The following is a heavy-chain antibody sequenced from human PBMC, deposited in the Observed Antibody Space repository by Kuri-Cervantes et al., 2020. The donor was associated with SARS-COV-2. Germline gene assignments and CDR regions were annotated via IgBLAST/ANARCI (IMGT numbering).Heavy chain of an antibody. D-gene: IGHD2-2*01. Sequence: GSLRLSCAVYGGSFSGYYWSWIRQPPGKGLEWIGEINHSGSTNYNPSLKSRVTISVDTSKNQLSLKLSSVTAADTAVYYCARVSVVVVPAAIHYYYGMDVWGQGTTVTVSS. V-gene: IGHV4-34*01. CDR3: ARVSVVVVPAAIHYYYGMDV. J-gene: IGHJ6*02. CDR1: GGSFSGYY. CDR2: INHSGST.